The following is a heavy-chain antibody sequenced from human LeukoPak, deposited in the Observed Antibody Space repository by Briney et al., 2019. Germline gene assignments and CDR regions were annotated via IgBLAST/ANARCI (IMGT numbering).Heavy chain of an antibody. V-gene: IGHV3-7*01. Sequence: GGSLRLSCAASGFTFSNYWMSWVRQAPGKGLEWVADIKQKQDGSEKYYVDSVKGRFTISKDNAKNSLYLQMNSLRAEDTAVYYCARDCSSTSCSGYYGMDVWGQGTTVTVSS. CDR2: IKQKQDGSEK. CDR1: GFTFSNYW. D-gene: IGHD2-2*01. J-gene: IGHJ6*02. CDR3: ARDCSSTSCSGYYGMDV.